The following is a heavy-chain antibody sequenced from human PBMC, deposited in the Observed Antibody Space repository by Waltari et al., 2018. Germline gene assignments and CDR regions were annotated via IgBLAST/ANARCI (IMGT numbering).Heavy chain of an antibody. CDR2: INPNSGNT. CDR3: ARKRVGARGWFDP. Sequence: QVQLVQSGAEVKKPGASVKVSCKASGYTFTSYDINWVRQATGQGLEWMEWINPNSGNTGNEQNSQVRVTITRNTSISTADMELSSVRSEATAVYYCARKRVGARGWFDPWGQGTLVTVSS. V-gene: IGHV1-8*03. CDR1: GYTFTSYD. J-gene: IGHJ5*02. D-gene: IGHD1-26*01.